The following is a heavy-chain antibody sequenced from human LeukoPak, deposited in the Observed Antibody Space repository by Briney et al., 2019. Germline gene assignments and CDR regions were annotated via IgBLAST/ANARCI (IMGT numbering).Heavy chain of an antibody. CDR1: GFTFSTYW. CDR2: IRPDAGEK. CDR3: ARSGPIDY. J-gene: IGHJ4*02. Sequence: GGSLRLSCAASGFTFSTYWMTWVRQAPGKGLEWVANIRPDAGEKNYAESVKGRFTISRDKTKNSLYLQLNSLRVEDTAIYYCARSGPIDYWGQGTLVTVSS. V-gene: IGHV3-7*01. D-gene: IGHD3-10*01.